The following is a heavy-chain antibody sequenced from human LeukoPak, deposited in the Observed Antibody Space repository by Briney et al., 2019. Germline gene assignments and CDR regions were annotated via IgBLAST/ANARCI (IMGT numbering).Heavy chain of an antibody. CDR1: GFTFSRYA. Sequence: SGGSLRLSCAASGFTFSRYAMNWVRQAPGKGLEWVSALSGSATTAFYADSVKGRFTISRDNSKNTLFLQMNSLRAEDTAVYYCAKAVYDTSGHYYYYFDYWGQGTLVTVSS. CDR2: LSGSATTA. D-gene: IGHD3-22*01. V-gene: IGHV3-23*01. CDR3: AKAVYDTSGHYYYYFDY. J-gene: IGHJ4*02.